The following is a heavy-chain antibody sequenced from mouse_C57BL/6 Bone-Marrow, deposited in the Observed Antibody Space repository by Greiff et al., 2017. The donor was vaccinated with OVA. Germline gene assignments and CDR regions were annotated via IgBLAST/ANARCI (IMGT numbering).Heavy chain of an antibody. CDR2: IYPGDGDT. Sequence: QVQLQQSGAELVKPGASVKISCKASGYAFSSYWMNWVKQRPGKGLEWIGQIYPGDGDTNYNGKFKGKATLTADKSSSTAYMQLSSLTSEDSAVYFCARGRDLYYALEGDYFDYWGQGTTLTVSS. V-gene: IGHV1-80*01. J-gene: IGHJ2*01. D-gene: IGHD2-1*01. CDR3: ARGRDLYYALEGDYFDY. CDR1: GYAFSSYW.